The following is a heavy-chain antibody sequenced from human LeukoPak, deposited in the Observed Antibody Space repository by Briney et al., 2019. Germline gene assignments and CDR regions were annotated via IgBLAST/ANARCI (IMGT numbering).Heavy chain of an antibody. Sequence: ASVKVSCKASGYTFTSYGISWVRQAPGQGLEWMGWISAYNGNTNYAQKLQGRVTMTTDTSTSTAYMELRSLRSDDTAVYYCARPIYSSSWRQGDFDYWGQGTLVTVSS. CDR3: ARPIYSSSWRQGDFDY. CDR2: ISAYNGNT. D-gene: IGHD6-13*01. CDR1: GYTFTSYG. V-gene: IGHV1-18*01. J-gene: IGHJ4*02.